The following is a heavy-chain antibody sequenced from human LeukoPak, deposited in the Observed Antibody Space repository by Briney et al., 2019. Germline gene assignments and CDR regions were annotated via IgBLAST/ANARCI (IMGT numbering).Heavy chain of an antibody. CDR1: GGSISSSSYY. CDR3: ARHEYSSGWYYFDY. Sequence: SETLSLTCTVSGGSISSSSYYWGWIRQPPGKGLEWIGSIYYSGRTYYNPSLNSRVTISVDTSKNQFSQKLSSVTAADTAVYYCARHEYSSGWYYFDYWGQGTLVTVSS. J-gene: IGHJ4*02. V-gene: IGHV4-39*01. CDR2: IYYSGRT. D-gene: IGHD6-19*01.